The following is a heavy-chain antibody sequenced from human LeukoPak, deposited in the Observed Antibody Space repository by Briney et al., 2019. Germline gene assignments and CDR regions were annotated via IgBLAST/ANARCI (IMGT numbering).Heavy chain of an antibody. CDR2: IYSGGST. D-gene: IGHD5-12*01. CDR1: GLTISSYS. CDR3: AREIGATGFGDDAFDI. J-gene: IGHJ3*02. Sequence: GGSLRLSCAASGLTISSYSMNWVRQAPGKGLEWVSVIYSGGSTYYADSVKGRFTISRDNSKNTLYLQMNSLRAEDTAVYYCAREIGATGFGDDAFDIWGQGTMVTVSS. V-gene: IGHV3-53*01.